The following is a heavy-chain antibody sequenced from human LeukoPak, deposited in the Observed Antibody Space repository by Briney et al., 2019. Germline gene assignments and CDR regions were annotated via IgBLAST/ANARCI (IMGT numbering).Heavy chain of an antibody. J-gene: IGHJ6*02. CDR1: GGSISSSSYY. Sequence: PSETLSLTCTVSGGSISSSSYYWGWIRQPPGKGLEWIGSIYYSGSTYYNPSLKSRVTISVDTSKNQFSLKLSSVTAADTAVYYCASSPGSYDILTGYYKVPPYYYGMDVWGQGTTVTVSS. CDR2: IYYSGST. CDR3: ASSPGSYDILTGYYKVPPYYYGMDV. D-gene: IGHD3-9*01. V-gene: IGHV4-39*01.